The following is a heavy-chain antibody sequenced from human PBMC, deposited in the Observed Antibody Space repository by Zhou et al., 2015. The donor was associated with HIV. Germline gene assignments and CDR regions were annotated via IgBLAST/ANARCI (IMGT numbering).Heavy chain of an antibody. Sequence: QVQLVQSGAEVKKPGASVKVSCKASGYTFTSYGISWVRQAPGQGLEWMGWISAYNGNTNYAQKLQGRVTMTTDTSTSTAYMELRSLRSDDTAVYYCARDQTAVAGIKFVDGHFYYYYMDVWGKGTTVTVSS. CDR2: ISAYNGNT. D-gene: IGHD6-19*01. V-gene: IGHV1-18*01. CDR3: ARDQTAVAGIKFVDGHFYYYYMDV. CDR1: GYTFTSYG. J-gene: IGHJ6*03.